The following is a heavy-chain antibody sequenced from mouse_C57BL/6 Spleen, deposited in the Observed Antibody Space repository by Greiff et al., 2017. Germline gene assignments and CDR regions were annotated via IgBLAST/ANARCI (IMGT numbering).Heavy chain of an antibody. J-gene: IGHJ2*01. CDR3: AIGSTMVTTGVDY. D-gene: IGHD2-2*01. Sequence: QVQLKQPGAELVKPGASVKVSCKASGYTFTSYWMHWVKQRPGQGLEWIGRIHPSDSDTNYNQKFKGKATLTVDKSSSTAYMQLSSLTSDDSAVYYCAIGSTMVTTGVDYWGQGTTLTVSS. CDR2: IHPSDSDT. CDR1: GYTFTSYW. V-gene: IGHV1-74*01.